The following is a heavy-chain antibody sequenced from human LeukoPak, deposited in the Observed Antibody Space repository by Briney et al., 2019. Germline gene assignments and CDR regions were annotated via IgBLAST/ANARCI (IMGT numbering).Heavy chain of an antibody. V-gene: IGHV4-4*07. J-gene: IGHJ4*02. CDR1: GGSFSGYY. CDR2: IYTSGST. CDR3: ARDPGYSYGYIDY. Sequence: PSETLSLTCAVYGGSFSGYYWSWIRQPAGKGLEWIGRIYTSGSTNYNPSLKSRVTISVDTSKNQFSLKLSSVTAADTAVYYCARDPGYSYGYIDYWGQGTLVTVPS. D-gene: IGHD5-18*01.